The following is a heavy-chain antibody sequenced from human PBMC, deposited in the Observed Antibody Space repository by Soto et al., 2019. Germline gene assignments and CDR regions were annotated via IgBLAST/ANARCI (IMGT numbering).Heavy chain of an antibody. CDR1: GYTFTSYG. J-gene: IGHJ3*02. CDR3: ARGCCSGCSCYLFGAFDI. D-gene: IGHD2-15*01. CDR2: ISAYNGNT. Sequence: ASVKVSCKASGYTFTSYGISWVRQAPGQGLERMGWISAYNGNTNYAQKLQGRVTMTTDTSTSTAYMELRSLRSDDTAVYYCARGCCSGCSCYLFGAFDIWGQGTMVTVSS. V-gene: IGHV1-18*01.